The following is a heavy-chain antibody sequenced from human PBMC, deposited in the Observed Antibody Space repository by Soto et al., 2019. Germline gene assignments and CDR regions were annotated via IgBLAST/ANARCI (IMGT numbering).Heavy chain of an antibody. CDR3: ARDGFRVEWGYWFDP. J-gene: IGHJ5*02. CDR2: IKQDGSEK. D-gene: IGHD2-8*01. CDR1: GFTFSSYW. V-gene: IGHV3-7*05. Sequence: EVQLVESGGGLVQPGGSLRLSCAASGFTFSSYWMSWVRQAPGKGLEWVANIKQDGSEKYYVDSVKGRFTISRDNAKNSLYLQMNSLRAEDTAVYYCARDGFRVEWGYWFDPWGQGTLVTVSS.